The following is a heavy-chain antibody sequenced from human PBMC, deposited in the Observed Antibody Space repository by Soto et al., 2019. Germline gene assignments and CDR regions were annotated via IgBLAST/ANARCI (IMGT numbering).Heavy chain of an antibody. J-gene: IGHJ4*02. CDR2: VYYRGAT. CDR3: APVGIGTTTVDY. Sequence: QLQLRESGPGLVQPSETLSLTCLVSGGSISSSTYYWGWIRQPPGKGLEWIGSVYYRGATYYNPALLTRVTISMDRSKNNFSLRLTSVTVADTAIYYCAPVGIGTTTVDYWGQGPLVTVSS. V-gene: IGHV4-39*02. CDR1: GGSISSSTYY. D-gene: IGHD5-12*01.